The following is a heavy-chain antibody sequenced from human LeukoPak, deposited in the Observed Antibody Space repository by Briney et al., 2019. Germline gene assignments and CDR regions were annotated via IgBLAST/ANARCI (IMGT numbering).Heavy chain of an antibody. CDR1: GFTFSSYA. V-gene: IGHV3-23*01. CDR2: ISFSGTNT. J-gene: IGHJ5*02. Sequence: GGSLRLSCAASGFTFSSYAMSWVRQAPGKGLEWVSAISFSGTNTYYADSVRGRFAISRDNLKNTLYLQMNSLGAEDTAVYFCAKEVKAATNWFDPWGQGTLVTVSS. CDR3: AKEVKAATNWFDP. D-gene: IGHD6-25*01.